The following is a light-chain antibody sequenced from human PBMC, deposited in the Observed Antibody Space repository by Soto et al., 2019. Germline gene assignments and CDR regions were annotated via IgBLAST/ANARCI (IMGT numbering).Light chain of an antibody. V-gene: IGKV1-39*01. CDR2: AAS. Sequence: DIQMTQSPSSLSASVGDRVTITCRASQTINSYLNWYQQKPGKAPKLLIYAASSLQSGVPSRFSGSGSGTDFTLNISSLQPEDFATYYCQQSYNTPLTFGGGTKVEIK. CDR1: QTINSY. CDR3: QQSYNTPLT. J-gene: IGKJ4*01.